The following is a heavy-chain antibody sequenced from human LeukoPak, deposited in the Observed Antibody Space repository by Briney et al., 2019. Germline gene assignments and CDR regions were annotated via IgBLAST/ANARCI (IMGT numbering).Heavy chain of an antibody. D-gene: IGHD5-12*01. J-gene: IGHJ4*02. V-gene: IGHV3-73*01. Sequence: GGSLRLSCAASGFTFRVSAMHWVRQAPGKGLEWIGRIRSKANNDATACAASVKGRFTISRDDSKNTTYLQINSLKTEDTAVYYCTRGWLIRIGDYWGQGALVTVSS. CDR2: IRSKANNDAT. CDR1: GFTFRVSA. CDR3: TRGWLIRIGDY.